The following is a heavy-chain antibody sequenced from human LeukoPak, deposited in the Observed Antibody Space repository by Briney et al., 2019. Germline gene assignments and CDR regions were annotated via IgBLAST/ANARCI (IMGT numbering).Heavy chain of an antibody. J-gene: IGHJ4*02. CDR3: ARLWGGSSGYYY. Sequence: GGSLRLSCAASGFTFDDYGMSWVRQAPGKGLEWVSFISPSSSYTNYADSVKGRFTISRDNAKNSLYLQMSSLRAEDTAVYYCARLWGGSSGYYYWGQGTLVTVSS. CDR2: ISPSSSYT. V-gene: IGHV3-11*03. CDR1: GFTFDDYG. D-gene: IGHD3-22*01.